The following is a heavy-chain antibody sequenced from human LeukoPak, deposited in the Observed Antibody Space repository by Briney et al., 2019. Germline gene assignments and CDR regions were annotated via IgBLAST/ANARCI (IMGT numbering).Heavy chain of an antibody. CDR3: AKSRGKYCSSTSCYFDP. CDR1: GFTFSSYA. J-gene: IGHJ5*02. Sequence: GGSLRLSCAASGFTFSSYAMSWVRQAPGKGLEWVSAISGSGGSTYYADSVKGRFTISRDNSKNTLYLQMNSLRAEDTAVYYCAKSRGKYCSSTSCYFDPWGQGTLVTVSS. CDR2: ISGSGGST. V-gene: IGHV3-23*01. D-gene: IGHD2-2*01.